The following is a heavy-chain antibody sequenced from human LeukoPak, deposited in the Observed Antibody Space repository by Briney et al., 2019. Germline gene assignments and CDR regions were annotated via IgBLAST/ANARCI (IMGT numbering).Heavy chain of an antibody. D-gene: IGHD4-17*01. CDR2: IIPIFGTA. J-gene: IGHJ3*02. CDR1: GGTFSSYA. Sequence: ASVKVSCKASGGTFSSYAISWVRQAPGQGLEWMGGIIPIFGTANYAQKFQGRVTITADESTSTAYMELSSLRSEDTAVYYCARDQSPYYGDYDLGAFDIWGQGTMATVSS. CDR3: ARDQSPYYGDYDLGAFDI. V-gene: IGHV1-69*13.